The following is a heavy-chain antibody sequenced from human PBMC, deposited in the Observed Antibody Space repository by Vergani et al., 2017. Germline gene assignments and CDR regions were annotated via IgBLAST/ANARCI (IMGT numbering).Heavy chain of an antibody. CDR3: ARADIVATIASDY. J-gene: IGHJ4*02. CDR2: ISSSSSYT. D-gene: IGHD5-12*01. Sequence: QVQLVESGGGLVKPGGSLRLSCAASGFTFSDYYMSWIRQAPGKGLEWVSYISSSSSYTNYADSVEGRFTISRDNAKNSLYLQMNSLRAEDTAVYYCARADIVATIASDYWGQGTLVTVSS. V-gene: IGHV3-11*05. CDR1: GFTFSDYY.